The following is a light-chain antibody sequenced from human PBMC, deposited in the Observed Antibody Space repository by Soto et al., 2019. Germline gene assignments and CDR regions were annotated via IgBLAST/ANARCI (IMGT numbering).Light chain of an antibody. J-gene: IGKJ1*01. Sequence: DIQMTQSPSTLYASVGGRVTITCRASQSVGTWVDWYQQKPGKAPKLLIYGASNLESGVTSRFSGSGSGTEFTLTSTTLQPDDFATYFCQLYNRNTWSFGPGTKVDI. CDR2: GAS. CDR3: QLYNRNTWS. CDR1: QSVGTW. V-gene: IGKV1-5*01.